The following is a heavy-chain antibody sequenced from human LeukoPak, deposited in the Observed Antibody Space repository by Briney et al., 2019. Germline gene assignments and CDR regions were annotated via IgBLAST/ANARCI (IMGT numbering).Heavy chain of an antibody. D-gene: IGHD3-10*01. CDR2: MYYSGSI. V-gene: IGHV4-39*07. Sequence: PSETLSLTCTVSGASISSSNYYWGWIRQPPSKGLEWIGSMYYSGSIFYNPSLKSRVTISINTSKTQFSLKVSSVTAADTAVYYCARTRVPGIYSPKGPFDYGGKETLVTVPS. CDR1: GASISSSNYY. CDR3: ARTRVPGIYSPKGPFDY. J-gene: IGHJ4*02.